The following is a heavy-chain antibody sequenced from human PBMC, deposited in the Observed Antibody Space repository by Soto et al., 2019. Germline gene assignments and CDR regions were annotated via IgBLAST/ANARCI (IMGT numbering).Heavy chain of an antibody. D-gene: IGHD3-22*01. CDR1: GGTFGSDA. CDR2: IIPIFGTT. CDR3: ARDRTDSGYYTNWLDP. J-gene: IGHJ5*02. Sequence: SLKVGCKASGGTFGSDAITWVRQAPGQGLEWVGRIIPIFGTTNYAQNLQGRVTISADKSTLTSYMELHSLTSDDTALYYCARDRTDSGYYTNWLDPWGQGTQVTVSS. V-gene: IGHV1-69*06.